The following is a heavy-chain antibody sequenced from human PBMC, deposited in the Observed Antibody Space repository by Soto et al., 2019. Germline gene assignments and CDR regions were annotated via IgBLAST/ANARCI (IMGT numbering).Heavy chain of an antibody. CDR2: IFYTGNT. CDR1: GDSISSGDFY. D-gene: IGHD4-17*01. CDR3: ARDHTLYGIPFDR. V-gene: IGHV4-30-4*01. Sequence: QVQLQESGPGLAKPSQTLSLTCTVSGDSISSGDFYWSWIRQPPGKGLEFIGHIFYTGNTYYNPSLESRVAISIDTSKSQFSLSLRSVTAADTAVYYCARDHTLYGIPFDRWGRGTLVTVSS. J-gene: IGHJ4*02.